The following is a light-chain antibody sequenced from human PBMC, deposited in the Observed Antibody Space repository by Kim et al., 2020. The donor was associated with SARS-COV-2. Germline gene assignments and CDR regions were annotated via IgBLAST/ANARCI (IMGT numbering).Light chain of an antibody. V-gene: IGLV2-14*04. CDR3: SSYTSSSTYV. J-gene: IGLJ1*01. Sequence: GQSITISCTGTSSDVGGYNYVSWYQQHPGKAPKLMIYDVSKRPSGVSNRFSGSKSGNTASLTISGLQAEDEADYYCSSYTSSSTYVFGTGTKVNVL. CDR2: DVS. CDR1: SSDVGGYNY.